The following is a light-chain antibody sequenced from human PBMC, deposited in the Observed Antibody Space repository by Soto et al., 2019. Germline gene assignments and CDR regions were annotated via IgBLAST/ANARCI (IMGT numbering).Light chain of an antibody. Sequence: DIQMTQSPSTLSASVGDRVTITCRASPSISTWLSWYQQKPGKAPKVLIYKASNLQSGVSSRFSGSGSGTEFTLTISSLQPDDFATYYCQDYNSWTFGQGTKVDIK. CDR3: QDYNSWT. CDR2: KAS. V-gene: IGKV1-5*03. J-gene: IGKJ1*01. CDR1: PSISTW.